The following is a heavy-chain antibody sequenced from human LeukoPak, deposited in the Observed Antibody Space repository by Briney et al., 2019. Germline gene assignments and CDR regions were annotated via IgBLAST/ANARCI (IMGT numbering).Heavy chain of an antibody. V-gene: IGHV1-69*13. CDR2: IIPIFGTA. CDR3: ARAAVVPAALHAFDI. CDR1: GGTFSNYA. D-gene: IGHD2-2*02. J-gene: IGHJ3*02. Sequence: SVKVSCKASGGTFSNYAISWVRQAPGQGLEWMGGIIPIFGTANYAQKFQGRVTITADESTSTAHMELSSLRSEDTAVYYCARAAVVPAALHAFDIWGQGTMVTVSS.